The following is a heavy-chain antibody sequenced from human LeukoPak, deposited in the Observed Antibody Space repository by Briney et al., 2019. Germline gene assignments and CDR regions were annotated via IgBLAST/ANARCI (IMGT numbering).Heavy chain of an antibody. CDR2: MNPNSGNT. V-gene: IGHV1-8*01. Sequence: AASVKVSCKASGYTFTSYDINWVRQATGQGLEWMGWMNPNSGNTGYAQKFKGRVTMTRNTSISTAYMELSSLRSEDTAVYYCARSSSSNYYYGMDVWGQGATVTVSS. J-gene: IGHJ6*02. CDR1: GYTFTSYD. D-gene: IGHD6-6*01. CDR3: ARSSSSNYYYGMDV.